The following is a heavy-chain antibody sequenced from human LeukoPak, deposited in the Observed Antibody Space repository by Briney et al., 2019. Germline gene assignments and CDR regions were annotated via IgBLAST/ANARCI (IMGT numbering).Heavy chain of an antibody. V-gene: IGHV4-39*01. CDR3: ASQTYDFWSGYHGLPDAFDI. J-gene: IGHJ3*02. Sequence: SETLSLTCTVSGGSISSSSYYWGWIRQPPGKGLEWIGSIYYSGSTYYNPSLKSRVTISVDTSKNQFSLKLSSVTAADTAVYYCASQTYDFWSGYHGLPDAFDIWGQGTMVTVSS. CDR1: GGSISSSSYY. D-gene: IGHD3-3*01. CDR2: IYYSGST.